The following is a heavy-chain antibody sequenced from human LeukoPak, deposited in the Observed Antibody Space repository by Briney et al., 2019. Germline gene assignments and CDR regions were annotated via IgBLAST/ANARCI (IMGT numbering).Heavy chain of an antibody. CDR2: IYYSGST. CDR1: GGSISSSSYY. J-gene: IGHJ4*02. CDR3: ARRPGYSYGPYFDY. V-gene: IGHV4-39*01. D-gene: IGHD5-18*01. Sequence: SETLSLTCTVSGGSISSSSYYWGWIRQPPGKGLEWIGRIYYSGSTYYNPSLKSRVTISVDTSKNQFSLKLSSVTAADTAVYYCARRPGYSYGPYFDYWGQGTLVTVSS.